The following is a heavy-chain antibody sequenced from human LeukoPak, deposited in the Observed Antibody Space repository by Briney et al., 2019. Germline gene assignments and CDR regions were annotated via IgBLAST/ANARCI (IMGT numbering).Heavy chain of an antibody. CDR1: GFTFSTYG. Sequence: GGSLRLSCAASGFTFSTYGMNWFRQAPGKGLEWLSYISSTSTNIYYADSVKGRFTISRDSAKNSLYLQMNSLRAEDTAVYYCARGFYCAGDCLASVWGQGTLVTVSS. V-gene: IGHV3-48*04. CDR2: ISSTSTNI. D-gene: IGHD2-21*02. J-gene: IGHJ4*02. CDR3: ARGFYCAGDCLASV.